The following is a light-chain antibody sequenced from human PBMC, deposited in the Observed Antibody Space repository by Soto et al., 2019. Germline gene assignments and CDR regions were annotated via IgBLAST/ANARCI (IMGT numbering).Light chain of an antibody. J-gene: IGKJ3*01. CDR1: QDISNY. CDR2: AAS. Sequence: DIQMTQSPSSLSASVGDSVTITCRASQDISNYLAWFQQKPGKPPKLLIYAASTLESGVPSRFSGGRSGTDFTLTISSLQPEDVANFYCQKYDSLPFTFGPGTRWIS. V-gene: IGKV1-27*01. CDR3: QKYDSLPFT.